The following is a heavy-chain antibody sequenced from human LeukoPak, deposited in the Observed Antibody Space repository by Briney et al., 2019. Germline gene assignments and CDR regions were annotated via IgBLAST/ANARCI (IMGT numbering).Heavy chain of an antibody. Sequence: GGSLRLSCAASGCTFSSYWMSWVRQAPGKGLEWVANIKQDGSEKYYVDSVKGRFTISRDNAKNSLYLQMNSLRAEDTAVYYCARDYYGSGSYAAGGYWGQGTLVTVSS. V-gene: IGHV3-7*05. J-gene: IGHJ4*02. CDR1: GCTFSSYW. D-gene: IGHD3-10*01. CDR2: IKQDGSEK. CDR3: ARDYYGSGSYAAGGY.